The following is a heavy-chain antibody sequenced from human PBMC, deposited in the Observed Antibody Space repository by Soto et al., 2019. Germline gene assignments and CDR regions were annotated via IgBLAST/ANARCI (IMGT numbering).Heavy chain of an antibody. D-gene: IGHD3-10*01. Sequence: EVQLLESGGGLEQPGGSLRLSCAASGFPFSNFVMGWVRRAPGKGLEWVAAIVGTGGSTYYADSVKGRFTISRDNSKNTLSLEMNSLRAEDTAVYYCAKRRGEGYFDLWGRGSLVTVSS. V-gene: IGHV3-23*01. CDR3: AKRRGEGYFDL. CDR1: GFPFSNFV. J-gene: IGHJ2*01. CDR2: IVGTGGST.